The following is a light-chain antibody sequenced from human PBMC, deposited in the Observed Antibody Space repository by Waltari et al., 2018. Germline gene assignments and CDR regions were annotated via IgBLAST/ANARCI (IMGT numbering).Light chain of an antibody. V-gene: IGKV2-30*02. CDR2: QIS. CDR3: IQGTHLPYT. J-gene: IGKJ2*01. Sequence: VVLTQSPLSLPITPGQSASISCWSSQSLVHSDVKTYLSWYQQKPGQPPRRLIYQISKRDSGVPDRFSGSGAGTDFALKISRVEAEDVGFYYCIQGTHLPYTFGQGTKVEIE. CDR1: QSLVHSDVKTY.